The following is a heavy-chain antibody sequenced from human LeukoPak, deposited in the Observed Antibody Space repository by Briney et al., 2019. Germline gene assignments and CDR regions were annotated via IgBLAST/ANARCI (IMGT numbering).Heavy chain of an antibody. Sequence: GGSLRLSCVASGFTFSSYAMSWVRQAPGKGLEWVSGISGSGGSTYYADSVKGRFTISRDNSKNTLFLQMNSLRAEDTAVYYCARDGTPFDTWGQGTMVTVSS. CDR1: GFTFSSYA. D-gene: IGHD1-26*01. J-gene: IGHJ3*02. V-gene: IGHV3-23*01. CDR3: ARDGTPFDT. CDR2: ISGSGGST.